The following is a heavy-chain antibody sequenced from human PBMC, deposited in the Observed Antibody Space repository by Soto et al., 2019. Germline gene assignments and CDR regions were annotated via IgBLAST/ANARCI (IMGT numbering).Heavy chain of an antibody. CDR1: GFNFSAYG. D-gene: IGHD1-26*01. V-gene: IGHV3-30*03. CDR2: LSFDASKK. J-gene: IGHJ4*02. CDR3: RVGVAD. Sequence: QVQLVESGGGVVQPGRSLRLSCAASGFNFSAYGMHWVRQAPGTGLELVALLSFDASKKYYADSVKGRFNIFRDTSRNTLYLQMNSLRVEDTAVYYCRVGVADWGQGTRVTVSS.